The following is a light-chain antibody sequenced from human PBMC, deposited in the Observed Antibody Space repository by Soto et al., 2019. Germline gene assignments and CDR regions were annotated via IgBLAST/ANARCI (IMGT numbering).Light chain of an antibody. CDR1: SSNIGAGYD. V-gene: IGLV1-40*01. CDR3: SSFTSRFTFV. J-gene: IGLJ1*01. CDR2: GDI. Sequence: QSVLTQPPSVSGAPGQRLTISCTGSSSNIGAGYDVHWYQQFPGTAPKLLIFGDINRPSGVPDRFSASKSGTSASLAITGLQAEGEADYYCSSFTSRFTFVFGTGTKVTVL.